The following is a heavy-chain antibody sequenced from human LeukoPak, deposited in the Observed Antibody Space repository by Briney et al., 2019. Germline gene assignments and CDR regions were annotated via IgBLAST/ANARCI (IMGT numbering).Heavy chain of an antibody. J-gene: IGHJ4*01. CDR2: NSSSGRT. V-gene: IGHV4-59*01. D-gene: IGHD5-18*01. Sequence: SETLSLTCTVSSGSIINYFWNWLRQSPGKGLEWIGYNSSSGRTNSNPSLKSRVTISVDMSKSQFSLKLRSVTAADTAVYYCARARYSDGFGWFDYWGQGALVIVSS. CDR1: SGSIINYF. CDR3: ARARYSDGFGWFDY.